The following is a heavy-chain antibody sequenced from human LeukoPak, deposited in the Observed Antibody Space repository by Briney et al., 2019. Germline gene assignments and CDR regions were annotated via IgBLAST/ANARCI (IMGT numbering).Heavy chain of an antibody. J-gene: IGHJ4*02. V-gene: IGHV1-69*04. CDR1: GGTFSSYA. CDR2: IIPILGIA. CDR3: ARDFLYYYDTSGYAGFNY. D-gene: IGHD3-22*01. Sequence: SVKVSCKASGGTFSSYAISWVRQAPGQGLEWMGRIIPILGIANYAQKFQGRVTITADKSTNTAYMELSSLRSEDTVVYYCARDFLYYYDTSGYAGFNYWGQGTLVTVSS.